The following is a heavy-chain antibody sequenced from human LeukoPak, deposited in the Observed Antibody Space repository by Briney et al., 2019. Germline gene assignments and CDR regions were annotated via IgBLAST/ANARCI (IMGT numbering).Heavy chain of an antibody. CDR3: AKNSGSYLNAFDI. D-gene: IGHD1-26*01. CDR1: GFTFSSYA. Sequence: GGSLRLSCAASGFTFSSYAMSWVRQAPGEGLEWVSAISGSGGSTYYADSVKGRFTISRDNSKNTLYLQMNSLRAEDTAVYYCAKNSGSYLNAFDIWGQGTMVTVSS. J-gene: IGHJ3*02. CDR2: ISGSGGST. V-gene: IGHV3-23*01.